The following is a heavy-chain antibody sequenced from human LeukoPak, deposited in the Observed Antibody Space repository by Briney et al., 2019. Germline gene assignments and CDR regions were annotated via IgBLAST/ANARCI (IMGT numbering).Heavy chain of an antibody. D-gene: IGHD2-21*02. V-gene: IGHV3-73*01. J-gene: IGHJ4*02. CDR2: IRSKANSYAT. CDR1: GFTFSGSA. CDR3: TSCGGDYYSGFDY. Sequence: GGSLRLSCAASGFTFSGSAMHWVRQASGKGLEWLGRIRSKANSYATAYAASVKGRFTISRDDSKNTAYLQMNSLKTEDTAVYYCTSCGGDYYSGFDYWGQGTLVTVSS.